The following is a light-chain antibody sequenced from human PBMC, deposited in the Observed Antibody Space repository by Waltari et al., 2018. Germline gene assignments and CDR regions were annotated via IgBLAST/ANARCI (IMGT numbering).Light chain of an antibody. CDR3: QHSFETPYS. V-gene: IGKV1-39*01. CDR2: AAS. Sequence: DIHMTQSPPSLSASIGDRVTITCRASENIGSYLNWYQQNSGEVPRLLIYAASTLQSGVPPRFSGSRSGTDFTFTISSLQPEDCAVYYCQHSFETPYSFGQGTKVEIK. CDR1: ENIGSY. J-gene: IGKJ2*03.